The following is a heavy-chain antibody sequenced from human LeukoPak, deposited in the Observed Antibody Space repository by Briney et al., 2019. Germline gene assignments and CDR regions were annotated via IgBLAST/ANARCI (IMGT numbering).Heavy chain of an antibody. CDR1: GFTFSNYR. CDR3: VRLWDSSGFFGY. D-gene: IGHD3-22*01. J-gene: IGHJ4*02. CDR2: IQKDGSEK. Sequence: GGSLRLSCVASGFTFSNYRMSWVRQAPGKGLEWVANIQKDGSEKHYVASVEGRFTISRDNAENSLFLQLNSLRVGDTAVYYCVRLWDSSGFFGYWGQGALVTVSS. V-gene: IGHV3-7*01.